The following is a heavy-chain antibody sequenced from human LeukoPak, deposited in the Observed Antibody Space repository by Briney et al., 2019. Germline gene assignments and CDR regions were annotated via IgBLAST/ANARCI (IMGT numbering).Heavy chain of an antibody. V-gene: IGHV1-69*05. CDR2: IIPIFGTA. D-gene: IGHD1-14*01. CDR1: GGTFSSYA. CDR3: AREDRTYNWFDP. J-gene: IGHJ5*02. Sequence: SVKVSCKASGGTFSSYAISWVRQAPGQGLAWMGGIIPIFGTANYAQKFQGRVTITTDESTSTAYMELSSLRSEDTAVYYCAREDRTYNWFDPWGQGTLVTVSS.